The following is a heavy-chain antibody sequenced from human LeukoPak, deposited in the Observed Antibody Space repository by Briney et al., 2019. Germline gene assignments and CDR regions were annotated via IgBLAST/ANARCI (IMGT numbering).Heavy chain of an antibody. CDR3: ARGGVPGDYVWGSYRYPYYFDY. J-gene: IGHJ4*02. CDR2: IYTSGST. Sequence: TSETLSLTCTVSGGSISSYYWSWIRQPAGKGLEWIGRIYTSGSTNYNPSLKSRVIMSVDTSKNQFSLKLSSVTAADTAVYYCARGGVPGDYVWGSYRYPYYFDYWGQGTLVTVSS. D-gene: IGHD3-16*02. CDR1: GGSISSYY. V-gene: IGHV4-4*07.